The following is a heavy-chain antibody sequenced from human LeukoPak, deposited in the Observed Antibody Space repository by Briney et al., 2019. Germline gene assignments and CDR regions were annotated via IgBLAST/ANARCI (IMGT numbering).Heavy chain of an antibody. V-gene: IGHV1-69*06. CDR2: IIPIFRPA. CDR3: ARAVYGSGSYYSYYYYYYMDV. Sequence: SVKVSCKASGGTFSSYAISWVRHAPGQGLEWMGGIIPIFRPANSAQKLQGRVTITADKCTSTAYMELSSLRSEDTAVYYCARAVYGSGSYYSYYYYYYMDVWGKGTTVTVSS. CDR1: GGTFSSYA. D-gene: IGHD3-10*01. J-gene: IGHJ6*03.